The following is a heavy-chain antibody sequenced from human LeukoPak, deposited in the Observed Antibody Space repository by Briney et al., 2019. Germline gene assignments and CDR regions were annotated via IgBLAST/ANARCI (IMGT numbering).Heavy chain of an antibody. CDR2: INPKSGGT. V-gene: IGHV1-2*02. CDR1: GYTFTVYF. Sequence: GASVTVSCTVSGYTFTVYFMHWVRQAPGQGLEWMGWINPKSGGTDYAQKFQGRVTMTRDTSISTAYMELSRLRSDDTAVYYCARDQWFGESSNWFDPWGQGTLVTVSS. J-gene: IGHJ5*02. CDR3: ARDQWFGESSNWFDP. D-gene: IGHD3-10*01.